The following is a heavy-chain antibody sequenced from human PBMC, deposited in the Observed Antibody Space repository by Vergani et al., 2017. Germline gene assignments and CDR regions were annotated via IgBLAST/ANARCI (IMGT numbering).Heavy chain of an antibody. CDR2: ISYDGSNK. V-gene: IGHV3-30*04. CDR3: ARDSIAVAGTDALLPKTPH. Sequence: QVQLVESGGGVVQPGRSLRLSCAASGFTFSSYAMHWVRQAPGKGLEWVAVISYDGSNKYYADSVKGRFTISRDNSKNPLYLQMNSLRAEDTAVYYCARDSIAVAGTDALLPKTPHWGQGTLVTVSS. D-gene: IGHD6-19*01. J-gene: IGHJ1*01. CDR1: GFTFSSYA.